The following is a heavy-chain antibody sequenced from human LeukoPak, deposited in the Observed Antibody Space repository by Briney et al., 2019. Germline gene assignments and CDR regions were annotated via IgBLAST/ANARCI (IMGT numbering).Heavy chain of an antibody. CDR3: ARDTTVASGMQY. V-gene: IGHV4-59*01. CDR2: IYIKST. CDR1: GGSISTFS. J-gene: IGHJ4*02. D-gene: IGHD6-19*01. Sequence: SETLSLTCTVSGGSISTFSWSWIRQFPGKGLEWIGSIYIKSTNYNPSLKSRVAISVDTSKNQFSLRLDSVTTADTAVYYCARDTTVASGMQYWGQGTLVTISS.